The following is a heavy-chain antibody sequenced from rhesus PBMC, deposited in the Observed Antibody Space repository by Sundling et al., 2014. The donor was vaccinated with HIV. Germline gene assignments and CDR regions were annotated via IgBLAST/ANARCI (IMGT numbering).Heavy chain of an antibody. J-gene: IGHJ4*01. CDR3: VRRGSGWDY. CDR1: GFSLSTPGMG. V-gene: IGHV2-174*02. CDR2: IFWDDDK. D-gene: IGHD6-31*01. Sequence: QVTLKESGPALVKPTQTLTLTCTFSGFSLSTPGMGVGWIRQPPGKTLEWLAHIFWDDDKRYTTSLRSRLTISKDTSKNQVLLIMTNMDPVDTATYYCVRRGSGWDYWGQGVLVTVSS.